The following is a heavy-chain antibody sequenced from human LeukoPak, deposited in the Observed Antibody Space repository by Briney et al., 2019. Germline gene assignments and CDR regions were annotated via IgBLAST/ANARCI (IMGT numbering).Heavy chain of an antibody. CDR1: GYTFTGYY. J-gene: IGHJ4*02. V-gene: IGHV1-2*02. CDR2: ITPNSGGT. Sequence: ASVKVSCKASGYTFTGYYMHWVRQAPGQGLEWMGWITPNSGGTNYAQNFQGRVTLTRDTSISTDYMELSSLRSDDTAVYYCARGFTYDFWNGYYTEYYFDFWGQGTLVTVSS. CDR3: ARGFTYDFWNGYYTEYYFDF. D-gene: IGHD3-3*01.